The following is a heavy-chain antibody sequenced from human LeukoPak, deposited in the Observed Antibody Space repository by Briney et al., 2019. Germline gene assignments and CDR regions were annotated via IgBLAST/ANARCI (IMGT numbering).Heavy chain of an antibody. D-gene: IGHD2-2*01. J-gene: IGHJ5*02. Sequence: SQTLSLTCAISGDSVSSNSVTWNWIRQSPSRGLEWLGRTYYRSTWYNDYAVSVRGRITVNPDTSKNQFSLHLNSVTPEDTAVYYCARRLTQYDCFDPWGQGILVAVPS. CDR1: GDSVSSNSVT. V-gene: IGHV6-1*01. CDR2: TYYRSTWYN. CDR3: ARRLTQYDCFDP.